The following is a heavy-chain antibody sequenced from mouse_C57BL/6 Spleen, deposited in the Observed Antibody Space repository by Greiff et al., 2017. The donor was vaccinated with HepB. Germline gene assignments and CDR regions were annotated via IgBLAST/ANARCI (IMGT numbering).Heavy chain of an antibody. CDR3: ARLGRPYDYDEGYFDY. Sequence: VMLVESGAELVKPGASVKISCKASGYAFSSYWMNWVKQRPGKGLEWIGQIYPGDGDTNYNGKFKGKATLTADKSSSTAYMQLSSLTSEDSAVYFCARLGRPYDYDEGYFDYWGQGTTLTVSS. D-gene: IGHD2-4*01. V-gene: IGHV1-80*01. J-gene: IGHJ2*01. CDR1: GYAFSSYW. CDR2: IYPGDGDT.